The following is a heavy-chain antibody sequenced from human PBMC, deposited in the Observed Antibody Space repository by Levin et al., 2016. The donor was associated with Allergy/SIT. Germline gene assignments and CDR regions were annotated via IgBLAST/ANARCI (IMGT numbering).Heavy chain of an antibody. Sequence: WIRQPPGKGLEWIGEIYHSGSTNYNPSLKSRVTISVDKSKNQFSLKLSSVTAADTAVYYCAREQGFWSGYWKDWGQGTLVTVSS. CDR3: AREQGFWSGYWKD. CDR2: IYHSGST. J-gene: IGHJ4*02. D-gene: IGHD3-3*01. V-gene: IGHV4-4*02.